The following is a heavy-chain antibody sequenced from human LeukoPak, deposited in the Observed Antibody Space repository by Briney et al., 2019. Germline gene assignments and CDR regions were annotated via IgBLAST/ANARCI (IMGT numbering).Heavy chain of an antibody. J-gene: IGHJ4*02. CDR1: GGTFSSYA. CDR2: IIPIFGTA. CDR3: ACKWLQVGYFDY. V-gene: IGHV1-69*05. D-gene: IGHD5-24*01. Sequence: SVKVSCKASGGTFSSYAISWVRQAPGQGLEWMGGIIPIFGTANYAQKFQGRVTITTDESTSTAYMELSSLRSEDTAVYYCACKWLQVGYFDYWGQGTLVTVSS.